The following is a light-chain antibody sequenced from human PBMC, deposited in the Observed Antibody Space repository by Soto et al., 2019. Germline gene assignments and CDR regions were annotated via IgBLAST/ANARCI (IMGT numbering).Light chain of an antibody. V-gene: IGKV1-27*01. CDR3: QKYDSAPRT. J-gene: IGKJ1*01. CDR2: SAS. Sequence: DIQMTQSPSSLSASVGDRVTITCRASQGISNYLAWYQQKPGKVPKLLIHSASSLQSGVPSRFRGSGSGTDYTLTISSLQPEDVATYYCQKYDSAPRTFGQGTKVEIK. CDR1: QGISNY.